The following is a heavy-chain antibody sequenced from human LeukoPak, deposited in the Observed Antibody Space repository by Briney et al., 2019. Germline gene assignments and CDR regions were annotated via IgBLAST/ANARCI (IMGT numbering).Heavy chain of an antibody. Sequence: SETLSLTCAVYGGSFSGYYWSWIRQPPGKGLEWSGEINHSGSTNYNPSLKSRVTISVDTSKNQFSLKLSSVTAADTAVYYCARRRRYYYGSGSYFFDWWGQGTLVTVSS. J-gene: IGHJ4*02. CDR1: GGSFSGYY. CDR2: INHSGST. D-gene: IGHD3-10*01. V-gene: IGHV4-34*01. CDR3: ARRRRYYYGSGSYFFDW.